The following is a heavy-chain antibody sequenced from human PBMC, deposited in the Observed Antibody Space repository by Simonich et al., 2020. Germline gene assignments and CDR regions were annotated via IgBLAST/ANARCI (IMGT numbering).Heavy chain of an antibody. CDR3: ARLSSRSDAFDI. J-gene: IGHJ3*02. Sequence: QVQLQQWGAGLLKPSETLSLTCAVYGGSFSGYYWRWIRQPPGTGLEWIGEINHSGITNYNPSLKRRVTISVDTSKNQFSRKLSSVTAADTAVYYCARLSSRSDAFDIWGQGTMVTVSS. CDR2: INHSGIT. V-gene: IGHV4-34*01. CDR1: GGSFSGYY.